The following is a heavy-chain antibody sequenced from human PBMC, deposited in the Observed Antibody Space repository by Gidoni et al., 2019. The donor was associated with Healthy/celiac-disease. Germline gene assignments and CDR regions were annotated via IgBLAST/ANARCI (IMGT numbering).Heavy chain of an antibody. D-gene: IGHD2-15*01. Sequence: QVQLVESGGGVVQPGRSLRLSCAASGFTFSSYGMHWVRQAPGKGLEWVAVIWYDGSNKYYADSVKGRFTISRDNSKNTLYLQMNSLRAEDTAVYYCARGGGLYCSGGSCYTDYYYYGMDVWGQGTTVTVSS. J-gene: IGHJ6*02. V-gene: IGHV3-33*01. CDR2: IWYDGSNK. CDR1: GFTFSSYG. CDR3: ARGGGLYCSGGSCYTDYYYYGMDV.